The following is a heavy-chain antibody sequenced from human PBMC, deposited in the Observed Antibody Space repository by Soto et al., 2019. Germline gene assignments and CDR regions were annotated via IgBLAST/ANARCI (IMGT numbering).Heavy chain of an antibody. D-gene: IGHD5-18*01. Sequence: ASVKVSCKASGYTFTSYDINWVRQATGQGLEWMGWMNPNSGNTGYAQKFQGRVTITRDTSASTAYMELSSLRSEDTAVYYCARDGIKLWFNWFDPWGQGTLVTVSS. CDR3: ARDGIKLWFNWFDP. V-gene: IGHV1-8*01. J-gene: IGHJ5*02. CDR1: GYTFTSYD. CDR2: MNPNSGNT.